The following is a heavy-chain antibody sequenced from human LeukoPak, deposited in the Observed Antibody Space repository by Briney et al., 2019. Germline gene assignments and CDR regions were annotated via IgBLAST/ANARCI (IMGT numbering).Heavy chain of an antibody. D-gene: IGHD2-2*01. J-gene: IGHJ3*02. Sequence: SETLSLTCTVSGGCIIGYHWTGMREPPGKAVEWIGYIYTRGSTNYNHSLMSRVPIAVDMSKNQFSLQLSSVSAAHTAVYYCARQSCSSTSCPHRNVFHIWGQGTMVTVSP. V-gene: IGHV4-4*09. CDR1: GGCIIGYH. CDR2: IYTRGST. CDR3: ARQSCSSTSCPHRNVFHI.